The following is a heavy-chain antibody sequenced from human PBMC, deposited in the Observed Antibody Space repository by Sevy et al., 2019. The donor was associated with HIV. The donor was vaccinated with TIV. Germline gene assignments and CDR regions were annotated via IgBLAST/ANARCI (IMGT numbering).Heavy chain of an antibody. CDR2: LSRDSGTI. V-gene: IGHV3-9*01. J-gene: IGHJ4*02. Sequence: GGSLRLSCAASGFTFDDYAMHWVRQAPGKGLEWVSGLSRDSGTIGYADSVKGRFTISRDNARNSLYLQMNSLRAEDTASYYCVKDKVDGDRGYGLFDFWGQGTLVTVSS. D-gene: IGHD6-25*01. CDR1: GFTFDDYA. CDR3: VKDKVDGDRGYGLFDF.